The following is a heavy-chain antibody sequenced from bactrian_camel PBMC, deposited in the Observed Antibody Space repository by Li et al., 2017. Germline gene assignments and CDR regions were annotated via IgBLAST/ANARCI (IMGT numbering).Heavy chain of an antibody. CDR1: GYMVSELY. CDR2: IDKSGAT. V-gene: IGHV3S53*01. J-gene: IGHJ7*01. Sequence: HVQLVESGGGSVQPGGSLRLSCEVSGYMVSELYMAWFRQAPGKEREGVTAIDKSGATTYAGSLQGRFTISRDNAKNTVYLQTNSLKPEDTAVYYCGKNLNYGMDYWGKGTQVTVS.